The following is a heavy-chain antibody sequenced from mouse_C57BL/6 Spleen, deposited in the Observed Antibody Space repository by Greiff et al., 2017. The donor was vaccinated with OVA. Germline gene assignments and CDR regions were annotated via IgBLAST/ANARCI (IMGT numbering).Heavy chain of an antibody. CDR2: IYPGDGDT. CDR3: ARGDITTAHYYAMDY. D-gene: IGHD1-1*01. Sequence: VQLQQSGPELVKPGASVKISCKASGYAFSSSWMNWVKQRPGKGLEWIGRIYPGDGDTNYNGKFKGKATLTADKSSSTAYMQLSSLTSEDSAVYLCARGDITTAHYYAMDYWGQGTSVTVSS. J-gene: IGHJ4*01. V-gene: IGHV1-82*01. CDR1: GYAFSSSW.